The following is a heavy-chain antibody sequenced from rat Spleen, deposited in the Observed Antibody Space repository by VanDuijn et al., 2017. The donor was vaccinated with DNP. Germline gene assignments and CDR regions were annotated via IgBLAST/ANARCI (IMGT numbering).Heavy chain of an antibody. CDR3: ARLGTQGFAY. V-gene: IGHV3-3*01. CDR2: INSAGST. J-gene: IGHJ3*01. CDR1: FYSITRSYR. Sequence: EVLLQESGPGLVKPSQSLSLTCSVTFYSITRSYRWNWIRKFPGNKLEWMGYINSAGSTNYNPSLKSRISITRDTSKNQFFLQVNSVTTEDTATYYCARLGTQGFAYWGQGTLVTVSS. D-gene: IGHD1-5*01.